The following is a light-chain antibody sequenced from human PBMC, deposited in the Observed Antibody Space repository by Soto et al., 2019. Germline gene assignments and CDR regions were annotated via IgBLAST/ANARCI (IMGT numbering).Light chain of an antibody. CDR2: AAS. J-gene: IGKJ4*01. V-gene: IGKV1-39*01. CDR3: QQYYSTPLT. CDR1: QSISNF. Sequence: DIQMTQSPSSLSASLGDRVTITCRASQSISNFLNLFQNKTGKAPQVIISAASTLQSGVPSRFSGSGSGTDFTLTISSLQAEDVAVYYCQQYYSTPLTFGGGTKV.